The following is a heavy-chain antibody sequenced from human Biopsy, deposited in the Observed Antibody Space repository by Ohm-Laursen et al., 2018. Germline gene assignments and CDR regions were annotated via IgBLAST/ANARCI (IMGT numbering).Heavy chain of an antibody. CDR2: IIPILRTT. V-gene: IGHV1-69*11. Sequence: SSVKVSCKSPTGTFNSYGIIWVRQAPSQGLEWMGRIIPILRTTAYAQTFLGRVTITADSPTSTVDMELTSLTSDDTAVYFCAREAIGYQLPCDDWGQGTLVTVSS. CDR3: AREAIGYQLPCDD. D-gene: IGHD2-2*01. CDR1: TGTFNSYG. J-gene: IGHJ4*02.